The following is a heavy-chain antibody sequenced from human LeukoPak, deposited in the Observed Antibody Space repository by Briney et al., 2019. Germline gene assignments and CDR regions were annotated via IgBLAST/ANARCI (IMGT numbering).Heavy chain of an antibody. CDR2: INIDGTGT. J-gene: IGHJ5*02. V-gene: IGHV3-74*01. Sequence: GGSPRLSCAASGFTFSSYWMHSVREAPGKGLVWVSRINIDGTGTSYAESVTGRFTISRDNAKNTLFLQMDELRAGDTAVYYCARDAGGITGSADWFDPWGQGTLVTVSS. D-gene: IGHD1-20*01. CDR1: GFTFSSYW. CDR3: ARDAGGITGSADWFDP.